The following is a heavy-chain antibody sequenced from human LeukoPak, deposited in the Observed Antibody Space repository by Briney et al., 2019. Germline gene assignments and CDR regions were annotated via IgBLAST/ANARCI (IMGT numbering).Heavy chain of an antibody. CDR1: GFTLSSYW. Sequence: PGGSLRLSCAASGFTLSSYWMSWVRQAPGKGLEWVANIKHDGSEKYYVDSVKGRFTISRDNAKNPLYLQMNSLRAEDTAVYYCARSSSWYWHYFDYWGQGTLVTVSS. D-gene: IGHD6-13*01. CDR2: IKHDGSEK. V-gene: IGHV3-7*01. CDR3: ARSSSWYWHYFDY. J-gene: IGHJ4*02.